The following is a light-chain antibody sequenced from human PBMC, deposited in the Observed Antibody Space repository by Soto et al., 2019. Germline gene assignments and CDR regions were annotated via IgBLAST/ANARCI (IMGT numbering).Light chain of an antibody. Sequence: QSVLTQPPSASGTPGQRVTISCFGSSSNIGSNYVYWYQQLPGTAPKLLIYKSDQRPSGVPDRFSGSKSGTSASLAISGLRSDDEADYYCAAWDDSLSGVIFGGGTKLTVL. J-gene: IGLJ2*01. CDR2: KSD. CDR1: SSNIGSNY. CDR3: AAWDDSLSGVI. V-gene: IGLV1-47*01.